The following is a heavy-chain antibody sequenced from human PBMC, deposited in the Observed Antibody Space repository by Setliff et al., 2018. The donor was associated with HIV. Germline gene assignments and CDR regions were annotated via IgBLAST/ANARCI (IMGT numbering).Heavy chain of an antibody. CDR1: GGSFSIYY. CDR2: INHSGST. V-gene: IGHV4-34*01. CDR3: ARRTYYDSAGYWDYWYFDL. D-gene: IGHD3-22*01. J-gene: IGHJ2*01. Sequence: LSLTCAVSGGSFSIYYWSWIRQPPGKGLEWIGEINHSGSTNYNPSLKSRVTISLDTSKNQFSLHLKSVTAADTAVYYCARRTYYDSAGYWDYWYFDLWGRGTLVTVSS.